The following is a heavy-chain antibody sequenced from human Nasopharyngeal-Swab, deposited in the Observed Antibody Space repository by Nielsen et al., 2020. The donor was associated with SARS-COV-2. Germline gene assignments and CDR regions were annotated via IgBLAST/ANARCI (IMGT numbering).Heavy chain of an antibody. D-gene: IGHD6-19*01. J-gene: IGHJ4*02. Sequence: GGTLRLSCAASGFTFSSYAMTWVRQAQGKGPERDSASSASGGSTYYADSVRGRFTISRDNSKNTLHLEMHSLRAEDTAVYYCAKSDAAEPVAVTDYYFDYWGQGSLVTVSS. CDR3: AKSDAAEPVAVTDYYFDY. CDR1: GFTFSSYA. V-gene: IGHV3-23*01. CDR2: SSASGGST.